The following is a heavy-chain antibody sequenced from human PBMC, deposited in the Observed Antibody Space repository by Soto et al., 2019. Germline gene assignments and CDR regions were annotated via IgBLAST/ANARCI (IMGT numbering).Heavy chain of an antibody. D-gene: IGHD4-17*01. CDR3: ARHGNTVTTGYYYGMDV. Sequence: PSETLSLTCTGSGASISSSDYYWGWIGQPPGRGLEWIGTMYYSGRTYYNPSLKSGVTTSVDTSKNQFSLKLSAVNATDTDVYYCARHGNTVTTGYYYGMDVWGQGTTVTVSS. CDR2: MYYSGRT. CDR1: GASISSSDYY. J-gene: IGHJ6*02. V-gene: IGHV4-39*01.